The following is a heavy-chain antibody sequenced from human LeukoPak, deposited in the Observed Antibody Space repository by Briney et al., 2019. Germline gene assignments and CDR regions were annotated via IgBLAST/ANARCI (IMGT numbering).Heavy chain of an antibody. CDR3: ARVSYNTGWNGDY. CDR1: GYTFSSYG. Sequence: ASVKVSCKTSGYTFSSYGVDWVRQAPGQGLEWMGWSSPYKGDSKFAEKFQGRVTMTTDTSTSTAFMELRGLRSDDTGVYYCARVSYNTGWNGDYWGQGTLVTVSS. D-gene: IGHD6-19*01. J-gene: IGHJ4*02. CDR2: SSPYKGDS. V-gene: IGHV1-18*01.